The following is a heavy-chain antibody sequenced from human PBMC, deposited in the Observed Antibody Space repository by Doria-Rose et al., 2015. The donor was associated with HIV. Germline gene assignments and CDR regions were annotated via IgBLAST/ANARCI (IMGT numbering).Heavy chain of an antibody. D-gene: IGHD6-13*01. CDR1: GVSLSSPGMG. V-gene: IGHV2-26*01. CDR2: ISSDDER. CDR3: ARIKSSRWYHKYYFDF. Sequence: QVTLKESGPELVKPTETLTLTCTVSGVSLSSPGMGVSWIRQPPGKALEWLANISSDDERSYKTSLKSRLTISRGTSKSQVVLTMTDMDPVDTATYYCARIKSSRWYHKYYFDFWGQGTLVIVSA. J-gene: IGHJ4*02.